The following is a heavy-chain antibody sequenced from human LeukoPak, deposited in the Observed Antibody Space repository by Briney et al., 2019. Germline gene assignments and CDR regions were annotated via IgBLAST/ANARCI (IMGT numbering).Heavy chain of an antibody. D-gene: IGHD6-19*01. CDR3: ARAPYAYSAGWYFPW. Sequence: PSETLSLTCTVSGGSISSYYWSWIRQPPGKGLEWIGYIYRTGSSNYNPSLMSRVTISVDTSKNQFSLNLSSVTAADTAVYYCARAPYAYSAGWYFPWWGQGTLVTVSS. V-gene: IGHV4-59*01. J-gene: IGHJ4*02. CDR2: IYRTGSS. CDR1: GGSISSYY.